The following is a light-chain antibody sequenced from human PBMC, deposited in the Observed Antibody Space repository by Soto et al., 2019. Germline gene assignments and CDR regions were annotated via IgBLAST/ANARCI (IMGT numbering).Light chain of an antibody. V-gene: IGKV3-15*01. J-gene: IGKJ1*01. Sequence: EVVMTQSPATLSASPGERATLSCWASETVATNLAWYQQKPGQAPRLLISGASTRAAGISDRFRGSGSGTKFTLTISSLRSEDSVIYYCQQYFEWPPMTFGQGTKVEI. CDR2: GAS. CDR1: ETVATN. CDR3: QQYFEWPPMT.